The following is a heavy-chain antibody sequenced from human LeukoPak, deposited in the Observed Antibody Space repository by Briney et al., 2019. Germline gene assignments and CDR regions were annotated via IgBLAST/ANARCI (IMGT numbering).Heavy chain of an antibody. D-gene: IGHD2-2*01. J-gene: IGHJ4*02. CDR2: IIPILSIT. Sequence: ASVKVSCKAPGDTFSTYGINWVRQAPGQGLEWMGRIIPILSITNYAQKLQDRVTITADKSTSTAYMELSSLTSGDTAVYYCAGEMDRLWVGTCYQSLDFWSQGTLVTVSS. CDR1: GDTFSTYG. V-gene: IGHV1-69*04. CDR3: AGEMDRLWVGTCYQSLDF.